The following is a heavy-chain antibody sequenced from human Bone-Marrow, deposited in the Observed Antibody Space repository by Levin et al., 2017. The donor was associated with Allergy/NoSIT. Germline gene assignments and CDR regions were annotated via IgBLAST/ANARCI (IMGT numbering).Heavy chain of an antibody. CDR3: VADVPGRPDLPELRAQVDY. D-gene: IGHD1-14*01. V-gene: IGHV3-15*01. CDR1: GFSFSSAW. J-gene: IGHJ4*02. Sequence: KAGGSLRLSCAASGFSFSSAWMSWVRQAPGKGLEWVARIKSKVYGETIDYAAPVKGRFSISRDDSSNTLSLQMNSLKTEDTAVYYCVADVPGRPDLPELRAQVDYWGQGIMVTVSS. CDR2: IKSKVYGETI.